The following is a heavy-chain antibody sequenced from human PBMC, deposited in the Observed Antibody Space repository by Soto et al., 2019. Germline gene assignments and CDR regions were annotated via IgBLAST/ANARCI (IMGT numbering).Heavy chain of an antibody. Sequence: RRLSCAASGFTFSSYEMNWVRQAPGKGLEWVSYISSSGSTIYYADSVKGRFTISRDNAKNSLYLQMNSLRAEDTAVYYCARVWGYCSSISCYTPYGMDVWGQGTTVTVSS. CDR1: GFTFSSYE. CDR2: ISSSGSTI. V-gene: IGHV3-48*03. D-gene: IGHD2-2*02. CDR3: ARVWGYCSSISCYTPYGMDV. J-gene: IGHJ6*02.